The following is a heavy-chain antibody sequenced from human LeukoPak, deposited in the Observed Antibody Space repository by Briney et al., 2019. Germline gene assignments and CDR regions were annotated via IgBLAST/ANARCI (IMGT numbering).Heavy chain of an antibody. J-gene: IGHJ4*02. CDR2: INPNSGGT. CDR1: GYTFTGYY. V-gene: IGHV1-2*04. CDR3: ARAGSGWYTLDFDY. D-gene: IGHD6-19*01. Sequence: ASVKVSCKASGYTFTGYYMHWVRQAPGQGLEWMGWINPNSGGTNYAQKFQGWVTMTRDTSISTAYMELSRLRSDDTAVYYCARAGSGWYTLDFDYWGQGTLVTVSS.